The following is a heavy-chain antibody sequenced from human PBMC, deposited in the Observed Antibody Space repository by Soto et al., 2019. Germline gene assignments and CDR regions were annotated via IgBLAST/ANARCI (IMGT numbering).Heavy chain of an antibody. Sequence: GGSLRLSCAASGFTFSSYGMHWVRQAPGKGLEWVAVISYDGSNKYYADSVKGRFTISRDNSKNTLYLQMNSLRAEDTAVYYCARDTSTNYGAYYYYGMDVWGQGTTVTVSS. CDR1: GFTFSSYG. V-gene: IGHV3-30*03. J-gene: IGHJ6*02. D-gene: IGHD4-17*01. CDR2: ISYDGSNK. CDR3: ARDTSTNYGAYYYYGMDV.